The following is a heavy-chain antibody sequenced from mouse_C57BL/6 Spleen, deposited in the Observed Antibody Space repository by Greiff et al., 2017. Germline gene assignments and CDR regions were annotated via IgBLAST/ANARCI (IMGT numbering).Heavy chain of an antibody. CDR1: GFNIKNTY. CDR3: ATSYGSRPSWYFDV. D-gene: IGHD1-1*01. V-gene: IGHV14-3*01. CDR2: IDPANGNT. Sequence: VQLKESVAELVRPGASVKLSCTASGFNIKNTYMHWVKQRPEQGLEWIGRIDPANGNTKYAPKFQGKATITADTSSNTAYLQLSSLTSEDTAIYYCATSYGSRPSWYFDVWGTGTPVTVSS. J-gene: IGHJ1*03.